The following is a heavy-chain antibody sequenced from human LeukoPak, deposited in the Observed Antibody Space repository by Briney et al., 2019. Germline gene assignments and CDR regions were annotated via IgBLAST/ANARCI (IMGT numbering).Heavy chain of an antibody. D-gene: IGHD6-13*01. CDR3: ARDRGSSFSPFDY. CDR1: GFTFSSYS. J-gene: IGHJ4*02. Sequence: GGSLRLSCAASGFTFSSYSMNWVRQAPGKGLEWVSYISSSSTIYYADSVKGRFTISRDNAKNSLYLQMNSLRAEDTAVYYCARDRGSSFSPFDYWGQGTLVTVSS. V-gene: IGHV3-48*04. CDR2: ISSSSTI.